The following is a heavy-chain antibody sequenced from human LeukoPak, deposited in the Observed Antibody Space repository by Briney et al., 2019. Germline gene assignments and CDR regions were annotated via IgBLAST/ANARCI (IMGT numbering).Heavy chain of an antibody. Sequence: GGSLRLSCAASGFTFSSYAMSWVRQAPGKGLEWISAISGSGGSTYYADSVKGRFTISRDNSKNTLYLQMNSLRAEDTAVYYCAKDKSSSWCIYYAFDIWGQGTMVTVSS. V-gene: IGHV3-23*01. D-gene: IGHD6-13*01. CDR3: AKDKSSSWCIYYAFDI. CDR1: GFTFSSYA. CDR2: ISGSGGST. J-gene: IGHJ3*02.